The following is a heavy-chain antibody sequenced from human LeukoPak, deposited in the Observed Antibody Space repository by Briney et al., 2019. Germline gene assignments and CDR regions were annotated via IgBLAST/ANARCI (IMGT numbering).Heavy chain of an antibody. CDR1: GYTFTSYA. D-gene: IGHD1-1*01. Sequence: ASVKVSCKASGYTFTSYAMHWVRQAPGQRLEWMGWINAGNGNTKYSQKFQGRVTITRDTSASTAYMELSGLRSEDTAVYYCARGTASVYFDYWGQGTLVTVSS. V-gene: IGHV1-3*01. CDR2: INAGNGNT. J-gene: IGHJ4*02. CDR3: ARGTASVYFDY.